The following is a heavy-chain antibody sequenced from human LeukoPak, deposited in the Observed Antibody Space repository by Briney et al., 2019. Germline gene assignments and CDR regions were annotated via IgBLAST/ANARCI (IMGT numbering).Heavy chain of an antibody. D-gene: IGHD6-19*01. V-gene: IGHV4-39*07. CDR3: ARGAEQQWLVRRVSAFDI. J-gene: IGHJ3*02. CDR1: GGSISSSSYY. Sequence: PSETLSLTCTVSGGSISSSSYYWGWIRQPPGKGLEWIGSIYYSGSTYYNPSLKSRVTISVDTSKNQFSLKLSSVTAADTAVYYCARGAEQQWLVRRVSAFDIWGQGTMVTVSS. CDR2: IYYSGST.